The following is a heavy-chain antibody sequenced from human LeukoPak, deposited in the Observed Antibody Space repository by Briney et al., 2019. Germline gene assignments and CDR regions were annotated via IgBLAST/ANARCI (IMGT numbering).Heavy chain of an antibody. CDR3: ARGPYGDCAGD. CDR1: GYSISSGYY. Sequence: SETLSLTCAVSGYSISSGYYWGWIRQPPGKGLEWIGGIYHSGSTYYNPSLKSRVTISVDTSKNQFSLKLSSVTAADTAVYYCARGPYGDCAGDWGQGTLVTVSS. D-gene: IGHD4-17*01. V-gene: IGHV4-38-2*01. J-gene: IGHJ4*02. CDR2: IYHSGST.